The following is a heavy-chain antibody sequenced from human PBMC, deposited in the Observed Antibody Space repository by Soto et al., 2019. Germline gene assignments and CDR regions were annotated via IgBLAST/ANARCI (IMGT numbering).Heavy chain of an antibody. D-gene: IGHD3-3*01. CDR3: ARSGGGDIKIFGVVIIGAFDI. CDR2: IKQDGSEE. V-gene: IGHV3-7*01. CDR1: GFMFSSYW. J-gene: IGHJ3*02. Sequence: HPGGSLRLSCAGSGFMFSSYWMSWVRQAPGKGLEWVANIKQDGSEEYYVDSVKGRFTISRDNAKNSLYLQMDSLRAEDTAVYYCARSGGGDIKIFGVVIIGAFDIWGQGTMVTVSS.